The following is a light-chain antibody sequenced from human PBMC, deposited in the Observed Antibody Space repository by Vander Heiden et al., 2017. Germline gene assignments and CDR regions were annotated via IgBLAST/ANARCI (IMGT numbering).Light chain of an antibody. CDR3: TSYAGNKRVV. V-gene: IGLV2-8*01. CDR1: SSDIGRYSF. J-gene: IGLJ3*02. Sequence: QSALTQPPSASGSPGQSVTISCTGTSSDIGRYSFVSWYQQHPGKAPKLILYDVTERPSGVPVRFSGSKSGNTASLSVSGLQVEDEADYYCTSYAGNKRVVFGGGTKLTVL. CDR2: DVT.